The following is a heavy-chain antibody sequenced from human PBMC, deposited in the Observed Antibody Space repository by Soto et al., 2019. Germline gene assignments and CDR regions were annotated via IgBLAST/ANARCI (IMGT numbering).Heavy chain of an antibody. CDR1: GFTFCSFG. D-gene: IGHD5-12*01. Sequence: VQLVETGGGVVQPGRSLRHSCAASGFTFCSFGMHWVRQAPGKGLEWVAVASYDGSYKYYADSVKGRFTISRDNSKNTLYLQMNSLRAEDTAVYYCAKERSVVATTPDFDYWGQGTLVTVSS. V-gene: IGHV3-30*18. CDR2: ASYDGSYK. CDR3: AKERSVVATTPDFDY. J-gene: IGHJ4*02.